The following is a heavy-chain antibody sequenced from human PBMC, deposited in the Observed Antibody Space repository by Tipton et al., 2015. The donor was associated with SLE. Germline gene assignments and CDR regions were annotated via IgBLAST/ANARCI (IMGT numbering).Heavy chain of an antibody. J-gene: IGHJ6*02. D-gene: IGHD2-21*01. CDR2: IYHSGTT. Sequence: TLSLTCVVSGYFISSGYHWGWSRQPPGKGVEWIGSIYHSGTTYYNPSLQSRVAISLDMSNNQFSLRLTSVTAADTALYFCARDWRRRDYYYYGLDVWGPGATVTVSS. V-gene: IGHV4-38-2*02. CDR1: GYFISSGYH. CDR3: ARDWRRRDYYYYGLDV.